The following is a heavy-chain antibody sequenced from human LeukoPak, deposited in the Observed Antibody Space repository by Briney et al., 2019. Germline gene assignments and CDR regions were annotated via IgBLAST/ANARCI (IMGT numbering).Heavy chain of an antibody. D-gene: IGHD6-13*01. J-gene: IGHJ4*02. CDR2: INHSGST. CDR1: GGSFSGYY. Sequence: PSETLSLTCAVYGGSFSGYYWSWFRQPPGKGLEWIGEINHSGSTNYNPSLKSRVTISVDTSKNQFSLKLSSVTAADTAVYYCARVGGSWYYDVDYWGQGTLVTVSS. CDR3: ARVGGSWYYDVDY. V-gene: IGHV4-34*01.